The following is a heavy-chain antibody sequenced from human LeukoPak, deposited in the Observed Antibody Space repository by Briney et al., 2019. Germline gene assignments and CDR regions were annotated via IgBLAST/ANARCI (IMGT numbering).Heavy chain of an antibody. J-gene: IGHJ6*02. CDR2: IYQSAST. Sequence: PSETLSLTCAVSGGSISSGGDSWSWIRQPPGKGLEWIGYIYQSASTYYNPSLKSRVTISVDRSKNQFSLKLSSVTAVDTAVYYCARQFGRGSQSYGMDVWGQGTTVTVSS. CDR3: ARQFGRGSQSYGMDV. D-gene: IGHD3-16*01. CDR1: GGSISSGGDS. V-gene: IGHV4-30-2*01.